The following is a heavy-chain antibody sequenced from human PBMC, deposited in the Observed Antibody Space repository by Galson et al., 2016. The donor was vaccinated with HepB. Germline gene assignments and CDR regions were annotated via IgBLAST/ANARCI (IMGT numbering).Heavy chain of an antibody. CDR3: ARVPGSTYNNWFDP. CDR2: VNPNSGAT. J-gene: IGHJ5*02. D-gene: IGHD6-13*01. Sequence: SVKVSCKASGYTFAGYYMHWVRQAPGQGLEWLGWVNPNSGATKYAQKFQGRLTMTTDTSINTGYMDLSGLRSADTAVYYWARVPGSTYNNWFDPWGQGTLVTVST. CDR1: GYTFAGYY. V-gene: IGHV1-2*02.